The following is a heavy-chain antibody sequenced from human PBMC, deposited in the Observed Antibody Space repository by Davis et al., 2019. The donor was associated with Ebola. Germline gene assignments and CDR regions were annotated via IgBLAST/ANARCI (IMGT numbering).Heavy chain of an antibody. CDR1: GYTFTGYY. CDR3: ATQGFLEWHKWFDP. J-gene: IGHJ5*02. CDR2: INPNRGGT. V-gene: IGHV1-2*04. Sequence: AASVKVSCKASGYTFTGYYMHWVRQAPGQGLEWMGWINPNRGGTNYAQKFQGWVTMTRDTSISTAYMELRSLRSEDTSVYYCATQGFLEWHKWFDPWGQGTLVTVSS. D-gene: IGHD3-3*01.